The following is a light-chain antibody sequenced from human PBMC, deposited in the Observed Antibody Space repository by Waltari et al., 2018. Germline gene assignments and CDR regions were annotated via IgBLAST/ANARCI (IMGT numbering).Light chain of an antibody. CDR1: SSDVGGYKY. CDR3: SSYSTTSAVV. J-gene: IGLJ2*01. V-gene: IGLV2-14*03. CDR2: DVA. Sequence: QSALTQPASVSGSPGQSTSVSCKGTSSDVGGYKYVSWYQHHPGKAPKLLIYDVATRPSGVSDRFSGSKTGNTASLTISGLRAEDEAFYYCSSYSTTSAVVFGGGTKMTVL.